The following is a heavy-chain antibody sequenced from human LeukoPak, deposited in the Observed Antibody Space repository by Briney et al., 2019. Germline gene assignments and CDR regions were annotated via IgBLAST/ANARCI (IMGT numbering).Heavy chain of an antibody. V-gene: IGHV4-59*01. CDR3: AREVTMIVGGYFDY. D-gene: IGHD3-22*01. Sequence: SETLSLSCTVSDGSISSYYWGWIRQPPVKGLEWIGYIYYSGSTNYNPSLKRRVTISVDTSKNQFSLKLSSVTAADTAVYYCAREVTMIVGGYFDYWGQGTLVTVSS. J-gene: IGHJ4*02. CDR1: DGSISSYY. CDR2: IYYSGST.